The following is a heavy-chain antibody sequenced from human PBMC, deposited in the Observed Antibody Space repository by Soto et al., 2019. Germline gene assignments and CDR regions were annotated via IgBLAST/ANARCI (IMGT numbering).Heavy chain of an antibody. Sequence: SVKVSCKASGFTFASSAVQWVRQARGQRLEWIGWIVVGSGNTNYAQKFQERVTITRDMSTSTAYMELSSLRSEDTAVYYCAAEGSSSSEGNYYYYGMDVWGQGTTVTVYS. CDR2: IVVGSGNT. D-gene: IGHD6-6*01. V-gene: IGHV1-58*01. CDR3: AAEGSSSSEGNYYYYGMDV. J-gene: IGHJ6*02. CDR1: GFTFASSA.